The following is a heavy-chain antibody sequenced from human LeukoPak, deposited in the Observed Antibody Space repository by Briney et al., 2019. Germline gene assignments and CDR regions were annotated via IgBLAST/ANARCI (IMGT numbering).Heavy chain of an antibody. Sequence: SETLSLTCTVSGGSLSSGDYYWSWIRQPPGKGLEWIGYIYYSGSTYYNPSLKSRVTISVDTSKNQFSLKLSSVTAADTAVYYCARNAGWAGSYYYYGMDVWGQGTMVTVSS. CDR3: ARNAGWAGSYYYYGMDV. J-gene: IGHJ6*02. D-gene: IGHD3/OR15-3a*01. CDR2: IYYSGST. V-gene: IGHV4-30-4*01. CDR1: GGSLSSGDYY.